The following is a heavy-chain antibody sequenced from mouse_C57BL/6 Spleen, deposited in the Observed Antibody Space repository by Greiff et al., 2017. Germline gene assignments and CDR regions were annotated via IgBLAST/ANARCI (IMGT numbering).Heavy chain of an antibody. CDR1: GYSITSGYY. Sequence: VQLKESGPGLVKPSQSLSLTCSVTGYSITSGYYWNWIRQFPGNKLEWMGYISYDGSNNYNPSLKNRISITRDTSKNQFFLKLNSVTTEDTATYYCARIDYYGNYAMDYWGQGTSVTVSS. D-gene: IGHD1-1*01. CDR3: ARIDYYGNYAMDY. CDR2: ISYDGSN. V-gene: IGHV3-6*01. J-gene: IGHJ4*01.